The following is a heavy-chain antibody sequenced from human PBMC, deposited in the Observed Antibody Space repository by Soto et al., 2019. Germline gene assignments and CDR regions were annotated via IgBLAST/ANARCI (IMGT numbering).Heavy chain of an antibody. J-gene: IGHJ5*02. CDR1: GGTFSSYA. CDR2: IIPIFGTA. V-gene: IGHV1-69*01. Sequence: QVQLVQSGAEVKKPGSSVKVSCKASGGTFSSYAISWVRQAPGQGLEWTGGIIPIFGTANYAQKFQGRVTITADESTSTAYMELSSLRSEDTAVYYCLRGYQPRTNRAGFDPWGQGTLVTVSS. D-gene: IGHD3-16*02. CDR3: LRGYQPRTNRAGFDP.